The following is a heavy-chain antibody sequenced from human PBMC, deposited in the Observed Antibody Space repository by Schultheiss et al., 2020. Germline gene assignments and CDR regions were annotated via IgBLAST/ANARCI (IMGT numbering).Heavy chain of an antibody. D-gene: IGHD3-22*01. V-gene: IGHV4-39*07. Sequence: SETLSLTCTVSGGSISSGDYYWSWIRQPPGKGLEWIGEINHSGSTNYNPSLKSRVTISLDTSKKQFSLKLSSVTAADTAVYYCARGYYYDSSDPLYYFDYWGQGTLVTVSS. J-gene: IGHJ4*02. CDR2: INHSGST. CDR1: GGSISSGDYY. CDR3: ARGYYYDSSDPLYYFDY.